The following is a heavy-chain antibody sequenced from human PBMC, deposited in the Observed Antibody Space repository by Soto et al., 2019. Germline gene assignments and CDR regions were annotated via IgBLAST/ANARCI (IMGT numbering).Heavy chain of an antibody. Sequence: ASVKVSCKASGYTLTSYVISWVRQAPGQGLEWMGWISSYYVNTNYVQKLQGRVTMTTDTSTSTAYMELRNLRSDDTAVYYCARGTYYDFWSGRNWFDPWGQGTLVTVS. V-gene: IGHV1-18*01. D-gene: IGHD3-3*01. CDR2: ISSYYVNT. J-gene: IGHJ5*02. CDR3: ARGTYYDFWSGRNWFDP. CDR1: GYTLTSYV.